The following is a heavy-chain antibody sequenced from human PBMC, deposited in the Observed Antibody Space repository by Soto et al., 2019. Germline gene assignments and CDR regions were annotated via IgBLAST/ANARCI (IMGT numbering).Heavy chain of an antibody. Sequence: HVQLVESGGGVVQPGRSLRLSCAASGFTFSSYGMHWVRQAPGKGLEWVAVISYDGSNKYYADSVKGRFTISRDNSKNTLYLQMNSLRAEDTAVYYCAKDLAVAPRPIPLFDYWGQGTLVTVSS. V-gene: IGHV3-30*18. CDR2: ISYDGSNK. D-gene: IGHD6-19*01. CDR3: AKDLAVAPRPIPLFDY. CDR1: GFTFSSYG. J-gene: IGHJ4*02.